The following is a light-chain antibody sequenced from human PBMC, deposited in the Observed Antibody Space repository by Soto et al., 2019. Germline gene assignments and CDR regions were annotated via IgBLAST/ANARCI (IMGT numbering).Light chain of an antibody. CDR2: DDC. J-gene: IGKJ1*01. Sequence: DIQMTQSPSMLSASVGDRVTIACRASQSIRRWVAWYQQKPRKGPKLLLFDDCTLESGVPSRYSFSGSGTEFTLTISNLHPDDFATYDCQQYESYSSGTFGQGTKVDIK. CDR1: QSIRRW. CDR3: QQYESYSSGT. V-gene: IGKV1-5*01.